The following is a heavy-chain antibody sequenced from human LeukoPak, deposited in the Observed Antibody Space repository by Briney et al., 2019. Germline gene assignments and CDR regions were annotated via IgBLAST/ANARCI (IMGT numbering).Heavy chain of an antibody. CDR1: GGSFSGYY. J-gene: IGHJ4*02. CDR2: INHSGST. V-gene: IGHV4-34*01. Sequence: SETLSLTCAVYGGSFSGYYWSWIRQPPGKGLEWIGEINHSGSTNYNPSLKSRVTISVDTSKNQFSLKLSSVTAADTAVYYCARATYGSGWSRKPYFDYWGQGTLVTVSS. D-gene: IGHD6-19*01. CDR3: ARATYGSGWSRKPYFDY.